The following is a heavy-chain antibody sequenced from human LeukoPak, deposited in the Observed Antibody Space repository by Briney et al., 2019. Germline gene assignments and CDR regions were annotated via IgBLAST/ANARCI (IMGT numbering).Heavy chain of an antibody. V-gene: IGHV4-34*01. CDR2: INHSGST. CDR1: GGSFSGYY. Sequence: SETLSLTCAVYGGSFSGYYWSWIRQPPGKGLEWIGEINHSGSTNYNPSLKSRVTISVDTSKNQFSLKLSSVTAADTAVYYCARAPAYYDSSGYYASSFDYWGQGTLVTVSS. J-gene: IGHJ4*02. D-gene: IGHD3-22*01. CDR3: ARAPAYYDSSGYYASSFDY.